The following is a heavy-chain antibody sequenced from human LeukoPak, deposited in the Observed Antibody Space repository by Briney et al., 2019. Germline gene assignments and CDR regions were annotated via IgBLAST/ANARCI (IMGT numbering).Heavy chain of an antibody. Sequence: SQTLSLTCTVSGGSISSGDYYWSWIRQPPGKGLEWIGYIYYSGSTYYNPSLKSRVTISVDTSKNQFSLKLSSVTAADTAVYYCARAPHSSGSYYSYFDYWGQGTLVTVSS. CDR1: GGSISSGDYY. V-gene: IGHV4-30-4*01. J-gene: IGHJ4*02. CDR3: ARAPHSSGSYYSYFDY. D-gene: IGHD1-26*01. CDR2: IYYSGST.